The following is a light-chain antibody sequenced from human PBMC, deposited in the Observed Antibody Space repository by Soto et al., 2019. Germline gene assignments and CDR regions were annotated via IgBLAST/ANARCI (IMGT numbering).Light chain of an antibody. CDR2: EVA. J-gene: IGLJ1*01. CDR1: SSDFGAYDS. V-gene: IGLV2-8*01. CDR3: SSYAGSNKLV. Sequence: ALTQPPSASGSPGQSVTISCTGSSSDFGAYDSVSWYQQHPGKAPKLLIYEVAKRPSGVPDRFSGSKSGNTASLTVSGLQAEDEADYYCSSYAGSNKLVFGTGTKVTVL.